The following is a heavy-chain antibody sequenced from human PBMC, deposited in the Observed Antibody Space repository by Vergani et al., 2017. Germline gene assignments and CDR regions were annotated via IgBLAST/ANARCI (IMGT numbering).Heavy chain of an antibody. CDR3: ARGSGILQSLLIDY. V-gene: IGHV1-24*01. CDR1: GYTLTELS. Sequence: QVQLVQSGAEVKKPGASVKVSCKVSGYTLTELSMHWVRQAPGKGLEWMGGFDPEDGETIYAQKFQGRVTMTRDTSTSTVYMELSSLRSEDTAVYYCARGSGILQSLLIDYWGQGTLVTVSS. J-gene: IGHJ4*02. D-gene: IGHD6-13*01. CDR2: FDPEDGET.